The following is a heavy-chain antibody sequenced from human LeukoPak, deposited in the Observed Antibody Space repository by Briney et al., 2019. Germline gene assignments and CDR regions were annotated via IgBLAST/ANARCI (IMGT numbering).Heavy chain of an antibody. V-gene: IGHV4-34*01. CDR2: INHSGST. CDR1: GGSFSGYY. CDR3: ARGLNFDY. Sequence: SETLSLTCAVYGGSFSGYYWSWIRQLPGKGLEWIGEINHSGSTNYNPSLKSRVTISVDTSKNQFSLKLSSVTAADTAVYYCARGLNFDYWGQGTLVTVSS. J-gene: IGHJ4*02.